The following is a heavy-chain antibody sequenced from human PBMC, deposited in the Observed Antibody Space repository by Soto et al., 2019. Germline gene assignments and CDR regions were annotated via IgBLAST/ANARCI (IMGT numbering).Heavy chain of an antibody. Sequence: SVKVSCKASGGTFSSYTISWVRQAPGQGLEWMGRIIPILGIANYAQKFQGRVTITADKSTSTAYMELSSLRSEDTAVYYCARDNSAYCGGDCYPVGDDAFDIWGQGTMVTVS. CDR2: IIPILGIA. J-gene: IGHJ3*02. D-gene: IGHD2-21*02. CDR3: ARDNSAYCGGDCYPVGDDAFDI. CDR1: GGTFSSYT. V-gene: IGHV1-69*04.